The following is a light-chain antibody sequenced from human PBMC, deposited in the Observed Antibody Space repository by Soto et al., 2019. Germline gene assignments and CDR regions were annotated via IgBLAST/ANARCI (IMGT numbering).Light chain of an antibody. CDR2: DAY. CDR1: QSVSSSY. J-gene: IGKJ4*01. CDR3: QQRANWPAPT. V-gene: IGKV3D-20*02. Sequence: ELVLTQSPGTLSFSPGESATLSCRGSQSVSSSYLAWYQQKPGQAPRLIIYDAYKRATGIPARFSASGSGTDFTLTINSLEPEDFAIYYCQQRANWPAPTCGGGTQVDIK.